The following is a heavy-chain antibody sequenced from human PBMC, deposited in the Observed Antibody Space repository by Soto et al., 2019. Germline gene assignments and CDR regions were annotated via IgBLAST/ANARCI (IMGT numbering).Heavy chain of an antibody. V-gene: IGHV3-23*01. CDR2: ISSSGDRI. Sequence: EVQLLESGGGLVQPGGSLRLSCAASVFTFSSYPMTWARQAPGKGLEWVSGISSSGDRIYYADSVRGRFTISRDNSKNTLYLQMNSLIAEDTALYYCAKVKIQLWLGGMEVWGQGTTVIVSS. CDR1: VFTFSSYP. D-gene: IGHD5-18*01. J-gene: IGHJ6*02. CDR3: AKVKIQLWLGGMEV.